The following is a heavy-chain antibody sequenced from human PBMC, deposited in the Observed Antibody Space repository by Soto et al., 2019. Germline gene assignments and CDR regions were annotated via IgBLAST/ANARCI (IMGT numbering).Heavy chain of an antibody. J-gene: IGHJ4*02. CDR3: AREEYYYGSGAFFDY. Sequence: SVKVSCKASGGTFSSYTISWVRQAPGQGLEWMGRIIPILGIANYAQKSQGRVTITADKSTSTAYMELSSLRSEDTAVYYCAREEYYYGSGAFFDYWGQGTLVTVSS. CDR2: IIPILGIA. V-gene: IGHV1-69*04. CDR1: GGTFSSYT. D-gene: IGHD3-10*01.